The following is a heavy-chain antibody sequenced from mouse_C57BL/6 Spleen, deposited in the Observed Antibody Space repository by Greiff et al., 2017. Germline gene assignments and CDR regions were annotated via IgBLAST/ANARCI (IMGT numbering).Heavy chain of an antibody. CDR2: ISYSGST. CDR1: GYSITSGYD. V-gene: IGHV3-1*01. Sequence: EVKLVESGPGMVKPSQSLSLTCTVTGYSITSGYDWHWIRHFPGNKLEWMGYISYSGSTNYNPSLKSRISITHDTSKNHFFLKLNSVTTEDTATYYCARDGDCPFAYWGQGTLATVSA. J-gene: IGHJ3*01. CDR3: ARDGDCPFAY.